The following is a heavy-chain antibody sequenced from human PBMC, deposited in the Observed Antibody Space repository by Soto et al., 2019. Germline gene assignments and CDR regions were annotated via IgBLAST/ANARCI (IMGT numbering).Heavy chain of an antibody. CDR1: GGSFSSYA. D-gene: IGHD6-19*01. V-gene: IGHV1-69*06. CDR2: IIPIFGTA. J-gene: IGHJ3*02. CDR3: ARAGPVAGNHAFDI. Sequence: SVKVSCKASGGSFSSYAISWVRQAPVQGLEWMGGIIPIFGTATYAQKFQGRVTIIADKAKSAAYMELSSLRSEDTAVYYCARAGPVAGNHAFDILAQGTLVNVSS.